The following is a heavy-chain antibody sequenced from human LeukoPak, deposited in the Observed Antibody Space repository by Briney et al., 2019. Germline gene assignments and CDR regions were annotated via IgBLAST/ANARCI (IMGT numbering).Heavy chain of an antibody. CDR1: GFTFSNYA. D-gene: IGHD6-19*01. Sequence: GGPLRLSCAASGFTFSNYAMSWVRQAPGKRLEWVSTIRTSGDNTYYADSVKGRFTISRDNSKNTLYLQMISLRAEDTALYYCAKCVTGWPNWFDPWGQGTLVTVSS. V-gene: IGHV3-23*01. J-gene: IGHJ5*02. CDR2: IRTSGDNT. CDR3: AKCVTGWPNWFDP.